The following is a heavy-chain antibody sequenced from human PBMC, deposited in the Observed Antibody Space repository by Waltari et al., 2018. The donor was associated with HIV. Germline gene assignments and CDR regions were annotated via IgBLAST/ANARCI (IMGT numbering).Heavy chain of an antibody. D-gene: IGHD3-10*01. CDR3: ARGQYYSMDV. CDR2: MNRDGSTI. V-gene: IGHV3-74*01. CDR1: GFTFSSYW. J-gene: IGHJ6*02. Sequence: EVQLVESGGGLVQPGGSLRLSCSASGFTFSSYWMHWVRQAPGKGLVWFSSMNRDGSTIRYADSVKCRFTISRDNAKNTLYLQMNSLRAEDTALYYCARGQYYSMDVWGQGTTVTVSS.